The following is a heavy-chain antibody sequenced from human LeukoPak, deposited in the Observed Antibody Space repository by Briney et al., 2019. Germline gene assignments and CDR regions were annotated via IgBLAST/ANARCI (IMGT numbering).Heavy chain of an antibody. Sequence: GGSLRLSXAASGFTFSSYWMHWVRQTPGKGLVWLSRINSDGSSTSYADSVKGRFTISRDNAKNTLYLQMNSLRAEDTAVYYCARVMADIVVVPAAMLYYYYYMDVWGKGTTVTVSS. CDR3: ARVMADIVVVPAAMLYYYYYMDV. CDR2: INSDGSST. CDR1: GFTFSSYW. J-gene: IGHJ6*03. V-gene: IGHV3-74*01. D-gene: IGHD2-2*01.